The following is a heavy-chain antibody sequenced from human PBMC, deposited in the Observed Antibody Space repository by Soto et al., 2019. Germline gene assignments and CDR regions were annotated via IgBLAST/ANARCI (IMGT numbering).Heavy chain of an antibody. CDR3: ARVPDY. Sequence: SETLSLTCAVSGGSISRSGYSWSWIRQPPGKGLKWIGYMYHSGSTYYNPSLKSRVTISIDRSKNQFSLKLSSVTAADTAVYYFARVPDYWGQGILVTVS. D-gene: IGHD2-2*01. CDR2: MYHSGST. J-gene: IGHJ4*02. CDR1: GGSISRSGYS. V-gene: IGHV4-30-2*01.